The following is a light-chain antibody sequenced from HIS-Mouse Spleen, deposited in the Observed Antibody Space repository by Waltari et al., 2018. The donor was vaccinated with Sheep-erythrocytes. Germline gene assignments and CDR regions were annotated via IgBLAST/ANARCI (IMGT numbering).Light chain of an antibody. CDR3: CSYAGSYNHV. CDR1: SSDVVGYNS. CDR2: DVS. J-gene: IGLJ1*01. Sequence: QSALTQPRSVSGSPGQSVTISCTGTSSDVVGYNSVSWYQQHPGKAPKLMIYDVSKRPSGVPDRFSGSKSGNTASLTISGLQAEDEADYYCCSYAGSYNHVFGTGTKVTVL. V-gene: IGLV2-11*01.